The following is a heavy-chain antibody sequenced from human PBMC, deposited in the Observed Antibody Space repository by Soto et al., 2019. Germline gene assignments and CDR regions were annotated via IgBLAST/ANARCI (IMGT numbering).Heavy chain of an antibody. CDR1: GFTFSSYE. D-gene: IGHD2-2*01. Sequence: GGSLRLSCAASGFTFSSYEMNWVRQAPGKGLEWVSYISSSGSTIYYADSVKGRFTISRDNAKNSLYLQMNSLRAEDTAVYYCARDDDCSSTSCAGLGCYGMDVWGQGTTVTVSS. J-gene: IGHJ6*02. V-gene: IGHV3-48*03. CDR2: ISSSGSTI. CDR3: ARDDDCSSTSCAGLGCYGMDV.